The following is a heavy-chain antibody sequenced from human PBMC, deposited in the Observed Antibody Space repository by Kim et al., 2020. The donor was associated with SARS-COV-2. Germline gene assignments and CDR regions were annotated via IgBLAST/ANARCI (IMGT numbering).Heavy chain of an antibody. CDR2: ISYDGSNK. Sequence: GGSLRLSCAASGFTFSSCAMHWVRQAPGKGLEWVAVISYDGSNKYYADSVKGRFTISRDNSKNTLYLQMNSLRAEDTAVYYCARGTIRGNFYFDYWGQGTLVTVSS. D-gene: IGHD1-26*01. CDR3: ARGTIRGNFYFDY. V-gene: IGHV3-30*04. CDR1: GFTFSSCA. J-gene: IGHJ4*02.